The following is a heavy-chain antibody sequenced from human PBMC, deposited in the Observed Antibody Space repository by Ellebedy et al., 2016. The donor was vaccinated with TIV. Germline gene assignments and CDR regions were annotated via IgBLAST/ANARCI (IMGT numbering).Heavy chain of an antibody. CDR3: ARPLRMIVVGYGMDV. CDR1: GFTVSSNY. Sequence: PGGSLRLTCAASGFTVSSNYMSWVRQAPGKGLEWVSVIYSGGSTYYADSVKGRFTISRDNSKTTRYLQMNSLKAEDTAVYYCARPLRMIVVGYGMDVWGQGTTVTVSS. J-gene: IGHJ6*02. D-gene: IGHD3-22*01. V-gene: IGHV3-53*01. CDR2: IYSGGST.